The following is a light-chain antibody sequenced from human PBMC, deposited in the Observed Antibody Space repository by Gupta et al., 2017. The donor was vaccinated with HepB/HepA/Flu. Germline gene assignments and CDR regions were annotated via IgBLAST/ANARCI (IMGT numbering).Light chain of an antibody. CDR3: QQYNNWSFHT. CDR1: QSVSSN. J-gene: IGKJ4*01. V-gene: IGKV3-15*01. CDR2: GAS. Sequence: EIVMTQSPATLSVSPGERATLSCRASQSVSSNLAWYQQKPGQAPRLLIYGASTRATGIPARFSGSGSGTEFTLTISSRQSEDFAVYYCQQYNNWSFHTFGGGTKVEIK.